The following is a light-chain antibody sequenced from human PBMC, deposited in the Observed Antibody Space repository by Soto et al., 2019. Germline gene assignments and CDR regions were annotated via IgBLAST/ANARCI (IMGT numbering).Light chain of an antibody. CDR1: HSISNY. CDR3: QQSYSTPYS. J-gene: IGKJ2*03. CDR2: TAS. Sequence: DIQMTQSPSSLSASVGDRVTITCRASHSISNYLNWYQQKPGKAPNLLIYTASSLQSGVPSRFSGSGSGTDFTLTISRLQPEDFATYYCQQSYSTPYSFGQGTKVDIK. V-gene: IGKV1-39*01.